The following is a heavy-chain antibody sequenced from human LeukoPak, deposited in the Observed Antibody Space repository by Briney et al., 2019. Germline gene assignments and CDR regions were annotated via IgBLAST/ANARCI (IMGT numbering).Heavy chain of an antibody. Sequence: ASVKVSCKASGGTFSSYAISWVRQAPGQRLEWMGWINAGNGNTKYSQKFQGRVTITRDTSASTAYMELSSLRSEDTAVYYCARDLEYYGSGSYYRYYGMDVWGKGTTVTVSS. CDR3: ARDLEYYGSGSYYRYYGMDV. J-gene: IGHJ6*04. V-gene: IGHV1-3*01. CDR1: GGTFSSYA. D-gene: IGHD3-10*01. CDR2: INAGNGNT.